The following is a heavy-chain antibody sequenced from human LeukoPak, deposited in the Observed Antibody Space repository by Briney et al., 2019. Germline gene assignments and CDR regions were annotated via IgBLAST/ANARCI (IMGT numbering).Heavy chain of an antibody. CDR2: MNPSTGNT. CDR3: ARSLRPGTAVVNWSDP. V-gene: IGHV1-8*01. J-gene: IGHJ5*02. D-gene: IGHD5-18*01. Sequence: GASVKVSCKASGYTFTRYDINWVRQATGQGPEWMGWMNPSTGNTVYAQKFQGRITMTRDTSTSTAYMELSSLRSDDTAVYYCARSLRPGTAVVNWSDPWGQGTLVTVSS. CDR1: GYTFTRYD.